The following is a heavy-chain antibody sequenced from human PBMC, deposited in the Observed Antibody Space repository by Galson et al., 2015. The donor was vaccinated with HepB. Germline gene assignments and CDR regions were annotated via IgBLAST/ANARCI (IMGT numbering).Heavy chain of an antibody. CDR1: GFTFSSYG. CDR2: VSYDGSNK. D-gene: IGHD5-18*01. CDR3: AKDGGRGYTYGPNWFDP. Sequence: SLRLSCAASGFTFSSYGTHWVRQAPGKGLEWVAVVSYDGSNKYYADSVKGRFTISRDNSKNTLYLQMNSLRAEDTAIYYCAKDGGRGYTYGPNWFDPWGQGTLVTVSS. J-gene: IGHJ5*02. V-gene: IGHV3-30*18.